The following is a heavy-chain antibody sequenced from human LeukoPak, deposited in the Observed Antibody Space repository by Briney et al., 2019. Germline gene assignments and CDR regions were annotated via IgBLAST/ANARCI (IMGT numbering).Heavy chain of an antibody. CDR1: GFTFSSYA. D-gene: IGHD5-18*01. Sequence: PGGSLRLSCAASGFTFSSYAMSWVRQAPGKGLEWVSAISGSGGSTYHADSVKGRFTISRDNSKNTLYLQMNTLRAGDTAVYSCAKNGRGYSSDYFDYWGQGTLVTVSS. CDR3: AKNGRGYSSDYFDY. J-gene: IGHJ4*02. V-gene: IGHV3-23*01. CDR2: ISGSGGST.